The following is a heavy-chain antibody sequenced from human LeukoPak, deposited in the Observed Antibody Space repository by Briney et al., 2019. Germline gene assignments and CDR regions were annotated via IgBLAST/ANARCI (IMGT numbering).Heavy chain of an antibody. CDR3: AREGVRAARDY. CDR2: IKQDETEK. CDR1: GFTFSSYW. Sequence: PGGSLRLSCAASGFTFSSYWMSWVRQAPGQGLEWVANIKQDETEKNYVDSVKGRFTISRDNAKNSLYLQMNSLRAEDTAVYYCAREGVRAARDYWGQGTLVTVSS. J-gene: IGHJ4*02. V-gene: IGHV3-7*01. D-gene: IGHD6-6*01.